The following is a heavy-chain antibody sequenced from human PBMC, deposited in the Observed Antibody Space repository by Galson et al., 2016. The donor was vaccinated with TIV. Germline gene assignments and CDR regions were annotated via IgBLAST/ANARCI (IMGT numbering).Heavy chain of an antibody. D-gene: IGHD2-15*01. CDR1: GYTFTHHP. V-gene: IGHV1-3*01. Sequence: SVKVSCKASGYTFTHHPIHWVRQAPGQRLEWMGWINAGNGNTNYAQKFQGRVSIIADRSTTTAYMELSSLRSEDTAVYYCATDCSHHSCYEDSWGRGTLVTVSS. CDR3: ATDCSHHSCYEDS. J-gene: IGHJ5*02. CDR2: INAGNGNT.